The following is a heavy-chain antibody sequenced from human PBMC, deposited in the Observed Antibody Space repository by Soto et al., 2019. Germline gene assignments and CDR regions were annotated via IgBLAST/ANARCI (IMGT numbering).Heavy chain of an antibody. CDR3: ARARAMPYYFDH. CDR2: IIPIFGTA. J-gene: IGHJ4*02. V-gene: IGHV1-69*01. Sequence: QVQLVQSGAEVKKPGSSVKVSCKASGGTFSSYAISWVRQAPGQGLEWMGGIIPIFGTANYAQKFQGRVSIIGDESTSTASMELSSLRSEDTAVYYCARARAMPYYFDHWGQGTLVTVSS. D-gene: IGHD2-2*01. CDR1: GGTFSSYA.